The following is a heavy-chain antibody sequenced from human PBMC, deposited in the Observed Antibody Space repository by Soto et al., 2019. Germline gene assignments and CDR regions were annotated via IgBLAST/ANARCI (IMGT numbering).Heavy chain of an antibody. CDR1: GYTFINYG. D-gene: IGHD2-15*01. J-gene: IGHJ6*02. V-gene: IGHV1-18*01. CDR2: IGTKIGNT. CDR3: GRHRDIALAPAETYYGLDV. Sequence: QVQLVQSGAEVKKPGASVKVSCKASGYTFINYGISWVRQAPGRGLEWMGWIGTKIGNTKYAQKLQGRVTMTTDTSTNIASLELKSLIPADTAVYYCGRHRDIALAPAETYYGLDVWGQGTTVTVSS.